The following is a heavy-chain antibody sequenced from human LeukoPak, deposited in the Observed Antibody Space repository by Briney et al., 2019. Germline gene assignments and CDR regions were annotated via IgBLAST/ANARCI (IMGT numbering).Heavy chain of an antibody. CDR2: VYYESKWHN. V-gene: IGHV6-1*01. Sequence: SQTLSLTCAISGDSVSTNSGTWNWIRQSPSRGPEWLGRVYYESKWHNDYAISVRGRITINPDTSKNQFSLQLNSVTPEDTAVYYCAKRGYHSASYDYWGHGTLVTVSS. CDR3: AKRGYHSASYDY. CDR1: GDSVSTNSGT. J-gene: IGHJ4*01. D-gene: IGHD3-10*01.